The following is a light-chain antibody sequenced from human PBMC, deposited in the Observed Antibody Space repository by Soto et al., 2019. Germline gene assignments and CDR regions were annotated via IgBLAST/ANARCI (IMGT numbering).Light chain of an antibody. V-gene: IGKV3-15*01. Sequence: ETVMTQSPASLSVSPGERATLSCRASLDVSKNLAWYQQKPGQAPRLLIYGASTRATGIPARFSGSGSGTEFTLTISSLQSEDFAVYYCQQYSIWRTFGQGTKVDI. CDR2: GAS. J-gene: IGKJ1*01. CDR3: QQYSIWRT. CDR1: LDVSKN.